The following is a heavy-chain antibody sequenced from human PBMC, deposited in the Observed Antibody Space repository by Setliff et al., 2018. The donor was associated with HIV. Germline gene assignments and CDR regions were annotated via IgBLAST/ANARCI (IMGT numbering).Heavy chain of an antibody. J-gene: IGHJ3*02. V-gene: IGHV1-46*01. CDR2: IDPSGESI. Sequence: ASVKVSCKASGYSFINYAMNWVRQAPGQGPEWMGIIDPSGESINYTQRFQGRVTMTRDTSTNTVYMELSSLTSGDTAMYYCVSPMRVSQAFDIWGQGTMVTVSS. CDR1: GYSFINYA. CDR3: VSPMRVSQAFDI.